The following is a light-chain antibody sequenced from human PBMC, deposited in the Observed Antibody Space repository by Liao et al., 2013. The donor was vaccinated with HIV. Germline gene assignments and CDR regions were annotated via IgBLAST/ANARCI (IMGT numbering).Light chain of an antibody. CDR2: QDD. Sequence: SYELTQPPSVSVSPGQTASISCSGDKLGNRYSSWYQQRPGQSPVLVIYQDDKRPSGIPERFSGSNSGNTATLTISGTQPMDEAVYYCQAWDRNTAIFGGGTKLTVL. CDR3: QAWDRNTAI. V-gene: IGLV3-1*01. J-gene: IGLJ2*01. CDR1: KLGNRY.